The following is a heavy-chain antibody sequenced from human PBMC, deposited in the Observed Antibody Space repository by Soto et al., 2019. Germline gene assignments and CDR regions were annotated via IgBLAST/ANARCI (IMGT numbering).Heavy chain of an antibody. V-gene: IGHV1-2*02. CDR1: GYTFTGFF. CDR3: ATEGIEARIPSD. J-gene: IGHJ4*02. D-gene: IGHD6-6*01. CDR2: INPNTGGT. Sequence: QVQVVQSGAEVKKPGASVKVSCKASGYTFTGFFLHWVRQAPGQGLEWLGWINPNTGGTNYAQDFRGRITMTRDTSISTAYLELTSLRSDDTAVYYCATEGIEARIPSDWGQGTLVTVSS.